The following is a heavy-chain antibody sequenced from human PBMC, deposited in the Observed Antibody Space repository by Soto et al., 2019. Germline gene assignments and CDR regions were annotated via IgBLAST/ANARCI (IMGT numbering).Heavy chain of an antibody. CDR2: ISAYNGNT. D-gene: IGHD3-3*01. J-gene: IGHJ5*02. CDR3: ARDQYYDFWSGYSLRFDP. Sequence: ASVKVSCKASGYTFTSYGISWVRQAPGQGLEWMGWISAYNGNTNYAQKLQGRVTMTTDTSTSTAYMELRSLRSDDTAVYYCARDQYYDFWSGYSLRFDPWGQGTLVTVSS. V-gene: IGHV1-18*01. CDR1: GYTFTSYG.